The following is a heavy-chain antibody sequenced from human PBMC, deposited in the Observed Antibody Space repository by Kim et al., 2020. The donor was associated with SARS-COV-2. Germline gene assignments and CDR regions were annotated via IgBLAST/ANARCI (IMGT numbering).Heavy chain of an antibody. Sequence: GGSLRLSCATSGFTFSAYDMNWVRQAPGKGLEWLSFITKSSITIYYADSVEGRLTISRDNAKNSLFLQMNSLRDEDTDLYYCVRDRMGGAFDMWGQGTMV. CDR3: VRDRMGGAFDM. CDR2: ITKSSITI. CDR1: GFTFSAYD. D-gene: IGHD3-16*01. J-gene: IGHJ3*02. V-gene: IGHV3-48*02.